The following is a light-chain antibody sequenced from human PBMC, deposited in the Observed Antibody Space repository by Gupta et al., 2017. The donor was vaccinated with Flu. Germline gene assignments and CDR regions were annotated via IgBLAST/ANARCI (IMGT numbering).Light chain of an antibody. CDR2: EVR. V-gene: IGLV2-14*01. Sequence: QSALTQPASVSGSPGQSITISCTGTINDIGGYDYVSWYQQHPGQTPKLMIYEVRSRPSGVSFRFSGSKSDNTASLTISGLQPEDEADYYCLSFSNTGTLLFGGRTKLTVL. CDR3: LSFSNTGTLL. J-gene: IGLJ2*01. CDR1: INDIGGYDY.